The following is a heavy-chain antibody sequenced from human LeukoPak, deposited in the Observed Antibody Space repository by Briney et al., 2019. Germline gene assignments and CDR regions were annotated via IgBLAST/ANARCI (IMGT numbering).Heavy chain of an antibody. CDR2: INSDGSST. J-gene: IGHJ4*02. D-gene: IGHD1-20*01. V-gene: IGHV3-74*01. Sequence: PGGSLRLSCAASGFTISSYWMHWVRQAPGKGLVWVSRINSDGSSTSYADSVKGRFTISRDNAKNTLYLQMNSLRAEDTAVYYCAVNWNEGSVGYWGKGTLVTVSS. CDR3: AVNWNEGSVGY. CDR1: GFTISSYW.